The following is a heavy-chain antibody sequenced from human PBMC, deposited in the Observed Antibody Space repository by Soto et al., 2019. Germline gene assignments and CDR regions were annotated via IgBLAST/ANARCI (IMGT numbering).Heavy chain of an antibody. Sequence: GGSLRLSCAASGFTFSSYAMSWVRQAPGKGLEWVSAISGSGGSTYYADSVKGRFTISRDNSKNTLYLQMNSLRAEDTAVYYCAKNPPWMDPALYYFDYWGQGTLVPVYS. CDR2: ISGSGGST. J-gene: IGHJ4*02. D-gene: IGHD3-10*01. V-gene: IGHV3-23*01. CDR3: AKNPPWMDPALYYFDY. CDR1: GFTFSSYA.